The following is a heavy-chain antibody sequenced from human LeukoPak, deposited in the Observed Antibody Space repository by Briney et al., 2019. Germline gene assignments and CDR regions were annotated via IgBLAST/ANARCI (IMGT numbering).Heavy chain of an antibody. Sequence: SVKVSCKASGGTFSSYAISWVRQAPGQGLEWMGGVIPIFGTANYAQKFQGRVTITADESTSTAYMELSSLRSEDTAVYYCARGDHYYDSRFDYWGQGTLVTVSS. D-gene: IGHD3-22*01. J-gene: IGHJ4*02. V-gene: IGHV1-69*13. CDR2: VIPIFGTA. CDR3: ARGDHYYDSRFDY. CDR1: GGTFSSYA.